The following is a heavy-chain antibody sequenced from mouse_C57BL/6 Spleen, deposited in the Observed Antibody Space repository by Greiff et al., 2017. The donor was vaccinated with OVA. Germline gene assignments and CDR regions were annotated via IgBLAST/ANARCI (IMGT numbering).Heavy chain of an antibody. J-gene: IGHJ2*01. CDR2: IDPETGGT. D-gene: IGHD2-4*01. Sequence: QVQLQQSGAELVRPGASVTLSCKASGYTFTDYEMHWVKQTPVHGLEWIGAIDPETGGTAYNQKFKGKAILTADKSSSTAYMELRSLTSEDSAVYYCTGYDYDGCDYWGQGTTLTVSS. CDR3: TGYDYDGCDY. CDR1: GYTFTDYE. V-gene: IGHV1-15*01.